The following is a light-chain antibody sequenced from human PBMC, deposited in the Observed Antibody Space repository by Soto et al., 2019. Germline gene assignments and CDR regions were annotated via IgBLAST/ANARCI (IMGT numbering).Light chain of an antibody. Sequence: QSALTQPPSASGSPGQSVTISCTGTSSDVGAYSYVSWYQQHPGKAPKLMIYEVSKRPSGVPDRFSGSKSGNTASRTVSGLQAEDEADYYCSSYAGSNNFVGFGGGTKLTVL. CDR2: EVS. V-gene: IGLV2-8*01. J-gene: IGLJ2*01. CDR1: SSDVGAYSY. CDR3: SSYAGSNNFVG.